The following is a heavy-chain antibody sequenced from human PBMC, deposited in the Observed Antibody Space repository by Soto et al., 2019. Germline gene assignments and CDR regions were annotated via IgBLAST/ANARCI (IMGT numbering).Heavy chain of an antibody. J-gene: IGHJ4*02. CDR3: ARSLFLASTDTDPFDS. D-gene: IGHD3-3*02. V-gene: IGHV3-23*01. CDR2: ISGGGNDA. Sequence: EAQLLESGGGLVQPGGSLVLSCAASGFTFSSYAMSWVRQAPGKGLEWVSSISGGGNDAFYAVSVKGRFTSSTANSRNTLYLQMSSLRADDTAISSCARSLFLASTDTDPFDSWGQGALVTVSS. CDR1: GFTFSSYA.